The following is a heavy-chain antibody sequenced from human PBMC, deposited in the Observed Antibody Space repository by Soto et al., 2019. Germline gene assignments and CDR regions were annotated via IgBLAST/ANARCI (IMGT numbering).Heavy chain of an antibody. CDR2: IDPSDSYT. J-gene: IGHJ5*02. D-gene: IGHD3-3*01. V-gene: IGHV5-10-1*01. CDR1: GYSFTSYW. CDR3: ARTWPHYDFWSGAHWFDP. Sequence: PGESLKISCKGFGYSFTSYWISWVRQMPGKGLEWMGRIDPSDSYTNYSPSFQGHVTISADKSISTAYLQWSSLKASDTAMYYCARTWPHYDFWSGAHWFDPWGQGTLVTVSS.